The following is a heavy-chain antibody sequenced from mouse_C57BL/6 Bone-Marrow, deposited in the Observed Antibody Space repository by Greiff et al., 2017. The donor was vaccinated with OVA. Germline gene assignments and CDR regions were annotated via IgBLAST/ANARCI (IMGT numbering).Heavy chain of an antibody. CDR3: ARWYYAMDY. Sequence: VQVVESGAELAKPGASVKLSCKASGYTFTSYWMPWVKQRPGQGLEWIGYINPSSGYTKYNQKFKDKATLTADKSSSTAYMQLSSMKYEDSAVYYCARWYYAMDYWGQGTSVTVTS. CDR1: GYTFTSYW. CDR2: INPSSGYT. V-gene: IGHV1-7*01. J-gene: IGHJ4*01.